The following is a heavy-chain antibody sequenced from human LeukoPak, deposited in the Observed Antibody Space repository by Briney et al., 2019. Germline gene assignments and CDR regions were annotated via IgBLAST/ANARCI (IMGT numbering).Heavy chain of an antibody. CDR3: ARSWGGSGSGIYRIDP. Sequence: RTGGSLRLSCAASGFTFSSYSMNWVRQAPGKGLEWVSSISSSSSYIYYADSVKGRFTISRDNAKNSLYLQMNSLRAEDTAVYYCARSWGGSGSGIYRIDPWGQGTLVTVSS. J-gene: IGHJ5*02. D-gene: IGHD3-10*01. V-gene: IGHV3-21*01. CDR1: GFTFSSYS. CDR2: ISSSSSYI.